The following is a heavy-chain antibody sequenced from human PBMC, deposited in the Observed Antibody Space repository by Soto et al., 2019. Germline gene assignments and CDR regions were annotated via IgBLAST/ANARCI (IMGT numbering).Heavy chain of an antibody. J-gene: IGHJ4*02. Sequence: EVQLVESGGGLVQPGVSLRLSCAASGFTFSSYWMHWVRQAPGKGLVWVSRINSDGSSTSYADSVKGRFTISRDNAKNTLYLQMNSLRAEDTAVYYCARLSSGHYDILTVGDYWGQGTLVTVSS. CDR2: INSDGSST. CDR3: ARLSSGHYDILTVGDY. V-gene: IGHV3-74*01. CDR1: GFTFSSYW. D-gene: IGHD3-9*01.